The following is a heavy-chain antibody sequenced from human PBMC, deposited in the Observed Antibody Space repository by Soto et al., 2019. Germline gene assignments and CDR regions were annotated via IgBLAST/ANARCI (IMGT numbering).Heavy chain of an antibody. J-gene: IGHJ6*02. CDR3: ARYYDSRAPSHYYYFYGMDV. CDR2: INHSRST. V-gene: IGHV4-34*01. Sequence: SETLSLTCAVYGGSFSGYYWSWIRQPPGQGLKRIGEINHSRSTNYNRSHKSRVTISVDTSKNQFCLKLSCVTAADTAVYYCARYYDSRAPSHYYYFYGMDVWGQGTTVTVSS. D-gene: IGHD3-22*01. CDR1: GGSFSGYY.